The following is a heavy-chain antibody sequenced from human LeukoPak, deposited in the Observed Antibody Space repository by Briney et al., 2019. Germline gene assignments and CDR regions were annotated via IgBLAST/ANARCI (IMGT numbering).Heavy chain of an antibody. V-gene: IGHV1-69*05. CDR3: ARDWGIQQWPPSYFDY. J-gene: IGHJ4*02. Sequence: GASVKVSCKASGGTFSSYAISWVRQAPGQGLEWMGGIIPIFGTANYAQKFQGRVTITTDESTSTAYMELSSLRSEDTAVYYCARDWGIQQWPPSYFDYWGRGTLVTVS. D-gene: IGHD5-18*01. CDR2: IIPIFGTA. CDR1: GGTFSSYA.